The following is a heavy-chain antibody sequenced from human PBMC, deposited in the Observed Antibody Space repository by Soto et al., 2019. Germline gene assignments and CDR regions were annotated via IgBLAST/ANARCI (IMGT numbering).Heavy chain of an antibody. CDR3: ATPRVPPGVLEF. J-gene: IGHJ3*01. CDR1: GFTFDDYA. V-gene: IGHV3-9*01. CDR2: ISWNSGSI. Sequence: PGGSLRLSCAASGFTFDDYAMHWVRQAPGKGLEWVSGISWNSGSIGYADSVPGRFPITSDNAENSLYLQMNSLRAEDTVFYYGATPRVPPGVLEFWAKGTLAPV. D-gene: IGHD3-3*01.